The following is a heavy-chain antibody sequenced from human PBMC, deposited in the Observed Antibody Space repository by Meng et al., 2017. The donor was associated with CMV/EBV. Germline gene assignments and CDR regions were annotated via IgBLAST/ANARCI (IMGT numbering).Heavy chain of an antibody. D-gene: IGHD3-10*01. V-gene: IGHV3-33*06. CDR3: AKDLGGRYFDY. Sequence: SCAASGFTFSSEGMHWVRQAPGKGLEWVAVIWYDGSNKYYADSVKGRFTISRDNSKNTLYLQMNSLRAEDTAVYYCAKDLGGRYFDYWGQGTLVTVSS. CDR1: GFTFSSEG. J-gene: IGHJ4*02. CDR2: IWYDGSNK.